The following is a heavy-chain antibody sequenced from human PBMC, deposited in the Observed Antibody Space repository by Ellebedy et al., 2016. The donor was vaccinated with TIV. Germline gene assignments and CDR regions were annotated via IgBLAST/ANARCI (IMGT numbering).Heavy chain of an antibody. CDR2: IGSDGIDT. J-gene: IGHJ3*02. D-gene: IGHD2-15*01. CDR1: GFTFSNYW. V-gene: IGHV3-74*01. CDR3: ARVYCSGATCHASFDI. Sequence: PGGSLRLSCAASGFTFSNYWMHWVRQVPGEGLVWVSRIGSDGIDTSYAASVKGRFTISSDNAKNTLFLQMNSMRAEDTDLYYCARVYCSGATCHASFDIWGQGTMVTVSS.